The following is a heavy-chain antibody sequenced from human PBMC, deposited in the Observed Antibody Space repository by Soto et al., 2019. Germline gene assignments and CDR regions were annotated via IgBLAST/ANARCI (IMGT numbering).Heavy chain of an antibody. CDR2: IWDDGSNK. D-gene: IGHD5-18*01. J-gene: IGHJ4*02. V-gene: IGHV3-33*01. Sequence: QVQLVESGGGVVQPGKSLRLSCTASGFTFSTYGMHWVRQAPGKGLEWVAVIWDDGSNKYHGDSLKGRFTISRDNSKNTLYLQMNNLRAEDTAVYYCGRDGALGDTAVVDSWGQGTLVTVSS. CDR3: GRDGALGDTAVVDS. CDR1: GFTFSTYG.